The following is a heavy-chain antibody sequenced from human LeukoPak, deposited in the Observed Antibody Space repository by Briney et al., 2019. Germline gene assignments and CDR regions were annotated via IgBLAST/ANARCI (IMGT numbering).Heavy chain of an antibody. CDR3: ARIYVVVTAILGNWFDP. CDR1: GGSLSGYT. Sequence: SETLSLTCSVSGGSLSGYTWNWIRQSPGQGLEWVGEVNDGGRAHYHPSLKSRVTISVDTSKSQFSLMMRSVTAADTAVYYCARIYVVVTAILGNWFDPWGQGTLVTVSS. J-gene: IGHJ5*02. D-gene: IGHD2-21*02. CDR2: VNDGGRA. V-gene: IGHV4-34*01.